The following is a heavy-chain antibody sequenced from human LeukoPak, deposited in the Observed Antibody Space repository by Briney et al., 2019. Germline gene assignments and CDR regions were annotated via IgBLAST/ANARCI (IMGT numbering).Heavy chain of an antibody. Sequence: GGSLRLSCAASGFTFSSYSMNWVRQAPGKGLEWVSSISSSSSYIYYADSVKGRLTISRDNAKNSLYLQMNSLRAEDTAVYYCARDLGDGYNEDPIDYWGQGTLVTVSS. J-gene: IGHJ4*02. V-gene: IGHV3-21*01. D-gene: IGHD5-24*01. CDR3: ARDLGDGYNEDPIDY. CDR1: GFTFSSYS. CDR2: ISSSSSYI.